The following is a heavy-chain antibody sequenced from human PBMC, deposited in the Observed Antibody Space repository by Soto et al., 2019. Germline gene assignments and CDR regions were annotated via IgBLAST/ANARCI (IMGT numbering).Heavy chain of an antibody. CDR2: ISAYNGNT. Sequence: ASEKVSCKASGYTFTSYGISWVRQAPGQGLEWMGWISAYNGNTNYAQKLQGRVTMTTDTSTSTAYMELRSLRSDDTAVYYCARDLFADFWSGYSDYWGQGTLVTVSS. CDR1: GYTFTSYG. J-gene: IGHJ4*02. CDR3: ARDLFADFWSGYSDY. D-gene: IGHD3-3*01. V-gene: IGHV1-18*01.